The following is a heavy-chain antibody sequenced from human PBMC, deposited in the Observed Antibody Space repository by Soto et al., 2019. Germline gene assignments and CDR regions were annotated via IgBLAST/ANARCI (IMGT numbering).Heavy chain of an antibody. D-gene: IGHD6-13*01. CDR2: IYYSGST. CDR1: GGSISSYY. V-gene: IGHV4-59*01. Sequence: SETLSLTCTVSGGSISSYYWSWIRQPPGKGLEWIGYIYYSGSTNYNPSLKSRVTISVDTSKNQFSLKLSSVTAADTAVYYCARSPGTIAAAFDYWGQGTLVTVSS. J-gene: IGHJ4*02. CDR3: ARSPGTIAAAFDY.